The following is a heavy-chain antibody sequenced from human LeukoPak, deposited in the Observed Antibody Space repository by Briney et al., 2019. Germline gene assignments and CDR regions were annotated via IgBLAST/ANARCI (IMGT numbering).Heavy chain of an antibody. D-gene: IGHD3-16*01. CDR3: ARGDYYAGGGRNWFDP. CDR2: IYNSGSA. CDR1: GASISSGSYF. J-gene: IGHJ5*02. V-gene: IGHV4-31*03. Sequence: PSETLSLTCTVSGASISSGSYFWSWIRQHPGKGLEWIGYIYNSGSAYYNPSLKSRVIISVDTSKNQFSLKLSSVTAADTAVYHCARGDYYAGGGRNWFDPWSQGTLVTVSS.